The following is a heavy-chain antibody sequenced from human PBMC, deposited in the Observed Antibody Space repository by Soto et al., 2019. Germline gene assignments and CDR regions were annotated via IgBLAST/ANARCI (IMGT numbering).Heavy chain of an antibody. CDR2: IIHILGTA. J-gene: IGHJ5*02. CDR3: ARDLSRAYDSSGYYSNWFDP. CDR1: GGTFSSYA. V-gene: IGHV1-69*01. Sequence: QVQLVQSGAEVKKPGSSVKVSCKASGGTFSSYAISWVRQAPGQGLEWMGGIIHILGTANYAQKFQGRVTLIADESTSTAYMELSRLRSEDTAVYYCARDLSRAYDSSGYYSNWFDPWGQGTLVTVSS. D-gene: IGHD3-22*01.